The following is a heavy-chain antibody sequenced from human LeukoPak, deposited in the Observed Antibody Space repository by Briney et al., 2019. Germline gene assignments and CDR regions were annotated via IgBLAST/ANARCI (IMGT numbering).Heavy chain of an antibody. D-gene: IGHD2-2*01. CDR1: GYTFTGYY. V-gene: IGHV1-2*02. CDR3: PRVLVTAATDDAFDI. CDR2: INPNSGGT. Sequence: ASVKVSCKASGYTFTGYYMHWVRQAPGQGLEWMGWINPNSGGTNYAQKFQGRVTMTRDTSISTAYMEPSRLRSDDTAVYYCPRVLVTAATDDAFDIWGQGTMVTVSS. J-gene: IGHJ3*02.